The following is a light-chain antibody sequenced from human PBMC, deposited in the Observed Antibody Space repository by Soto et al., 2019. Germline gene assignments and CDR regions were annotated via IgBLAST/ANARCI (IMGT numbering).Light chain of an antibody. J-gene: IGKJ1*01. CDR1: QSVANN. CDR3: QQYHNWPT. Sequence: EIMMTQSPATLSVSPGDTATLSCRAGQSVANNLAWYQQKPGQAPRVLIYGASTRATGIASRFSGSGSGTEFTLTISSLQSEDFAVYFCQQYHNWPTFGQGTKVDIK. CDR2: GAS. V-gene: IGKV3-15*01.